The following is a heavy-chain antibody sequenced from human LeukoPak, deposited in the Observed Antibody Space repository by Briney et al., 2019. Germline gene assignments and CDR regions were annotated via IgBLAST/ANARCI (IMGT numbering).Heavy chain of an antibody. Sequence: GGSLRLSCAASGFIFSSYAMHWVRRAPGKGLEWVAFISSDGGNKYYADSVKGRFTISRDNSKNTLYLQMNSLGDEDTAVYYCDPHDSSSHFWGQGTLVTVSS. CDR3: DPHDSSSHF. D-gene: IGHD6-6*01. CDR1: GFIFSSYA. V-gene: IGHV3-30-3*01. J-gene: IGHJ4*02. CDR2: ISSDGGNK.